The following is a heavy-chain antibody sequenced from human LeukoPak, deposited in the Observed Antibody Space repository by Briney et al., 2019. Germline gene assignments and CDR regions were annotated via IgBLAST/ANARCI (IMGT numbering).Heavy chain of an antibody. CDR3: AKDGYYDFWSGYYSGGNYYYYMDV. Sequence: PGGSLRLSCAASGFTVSSNYMSWVRQAPGKGLEWVSVIYSGGSTYYADSVKGRFTISRDNSKNTLYLQMNSLRAEDTAVYHCAKDGYYDFWSGYYSGGNYYYYMDVWGKGTTVTVSS. CDR2: IYSGGST. CDR1: GFTVSSNY. V-gene: IGHV3-53*05. D-gene: IGHD3-3*01. J-gene: IGHJ6*03.